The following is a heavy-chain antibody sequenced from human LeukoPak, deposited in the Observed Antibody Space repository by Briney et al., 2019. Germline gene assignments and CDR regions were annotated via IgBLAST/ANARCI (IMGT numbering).Heavy chain of an antibody. CDR3: ARRKIFGVVPRAYFDY. CDR2: INHSGST. V-gene: IGHV4-34*01. CDR1: GGSFSGYY. Sequence: PSETLSLXCAVYGGSFSGYYWSWIRQPPGKGLEWIGEINHSGSTNYNPSLKSRVTISVDTSKNQFSLKLCSVTAADTAVYYCARRKIFGVVPRAYFDYWGQGTLVTVSS. J-gene: IGHJ4*02. D-gene: IGHD3-3*01.